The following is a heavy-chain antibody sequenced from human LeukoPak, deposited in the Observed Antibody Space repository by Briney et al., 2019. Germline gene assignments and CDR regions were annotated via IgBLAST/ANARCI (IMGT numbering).Heavy chain of an antibody. J-gene: IGHJ5*02. V-gene: IGHV1-18*01. CDR2: ISGYNGDT. D-gene: IGHD6-13*01. Sequence: ASVRVSCKASGYSFIDFGINWVRQAPGQGLEWMGWISGYNGDTNYAQKVQGRVTMTTDTSTSTAYMELRSLRSVDTAVYYCAGSSSWYRRWFDPWGQGTLVTVSS. CDR3: AGSSSWYRRWFDP. CDR1: GYSFIDFG.